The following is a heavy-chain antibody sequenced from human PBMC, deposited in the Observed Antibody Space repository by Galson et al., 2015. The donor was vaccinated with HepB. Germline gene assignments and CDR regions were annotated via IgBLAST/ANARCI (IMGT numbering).Heavy chain of an antibody. D-gene: IGHD1-26*01. CDR3: AAASWEREAFDI. CDR1: GFTFTSSA. CDR2: IVVGSGNT. Sequence: QSGAEVKKPGEPLKISCKASGFTFTSSAVQWVRQARGQRLEWIGWIVVGSGNTNYAQKFQERVTITRDMSTSTAYMELSSLRSEDTAVYYCAAASWEREAFDIWGQGTMVTVSS. J-gene: IGHJ3*02. V-gene: IGHV1-58*01.